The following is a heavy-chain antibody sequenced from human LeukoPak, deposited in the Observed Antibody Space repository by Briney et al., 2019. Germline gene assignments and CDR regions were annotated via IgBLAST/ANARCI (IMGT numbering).Heavy chain of an antibody. CDR2: ISYDGSNK. V-gene: IGHV3-30*18. CDR3: AKVPEGY. D-gene: IGHD1-14*01. J-gene: IGHJ4*02. CDR1: GFTLSSYG. Sequence: GGSLRLSCAAPGFTLSSYGMHWVRQAPGKGLEWVAVISYDGSNKYYADSVQGRFTISRDNSKNTLYLQMNSLRAEDTAVYYCAKVPEGYWGQGTLVTVSS.